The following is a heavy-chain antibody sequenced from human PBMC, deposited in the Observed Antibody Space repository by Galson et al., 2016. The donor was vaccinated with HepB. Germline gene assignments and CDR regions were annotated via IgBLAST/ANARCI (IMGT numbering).Heavy chain of an antibody. CDR1: GYNFTTNW. Sequence: QSGAEVKKPGESLKISCEASGYNFTTNWIGWVRQMPGKGLEWMGIIYPDDSDTRNSPSFQGHVTMSVDKSINTVYLEWSSLKASDTALYYCARQGIHLGEFIDYWGQGTLVTVSS. V-gene: IGHV5-51*01. CDR2: IYPDDSDT. D-gene: IGHD3-16*01. CDR3: ARQGIHLGEFIDY. J-gene: IGHJ4*02.